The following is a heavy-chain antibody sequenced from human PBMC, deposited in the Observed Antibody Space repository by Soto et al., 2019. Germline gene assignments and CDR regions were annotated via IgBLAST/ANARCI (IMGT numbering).Heavy chain of an antibody. J-gene: IGHJ5*01. Sequence: QVYLQESVPGLVKPSGTLSLTCAVSGGSIRTSNWWNWVRQHPGKGLVWIGDVFHSGTTNYNPSLRGLVTISVAKSKTIQFPLNLTSVTAADTAVYYCARVLKSTLYNLFDSWGQGTLVTVSS. CDR2: VFHSGTT. CDR1: GGSIRTSNW. V-gene: IGHV4-4*02. CDR3: ARVLKSTLYNLFDS.